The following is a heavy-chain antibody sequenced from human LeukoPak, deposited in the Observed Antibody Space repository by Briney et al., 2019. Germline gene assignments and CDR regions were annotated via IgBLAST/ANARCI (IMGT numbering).Heavy chain of an antibody. Sequence: GRSLRLSCAASGFTFSSYGMHWVRQAPGKGLEWVAVISYDGSNKYYADSVKGRFTISRDNSKNTLYLQMNSLRAEDTAVYYCAKGIQRWLQLNAFDIRGQGTMVTVSS. J-gene: IGHJ3*02. V-gene: IGHV3-30*18. D-gene: IGHD5-24*01. CDR2: ISYDGSNK. CDR1: GFTFSSYG. CDR3: AKGIQRWLQLNAFDI.